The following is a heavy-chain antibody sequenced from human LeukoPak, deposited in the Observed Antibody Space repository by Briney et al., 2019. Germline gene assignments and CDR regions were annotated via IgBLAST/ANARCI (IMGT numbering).Heavy chain of an antibody. CDR2: IYTRGST. Sequence: SETLSLTCTVSGGSINNYYWSWIRQPAGKGLEWIGRIYTRGSTNYNPSLKSRVTVSVDTSKNQFSLKLSSVTAADTAVYYCARGRYCSADICSGGDAFDIWGQGTMVSVSS. J-gene: IGHJ3*02. CDR1: GGSINNYY. D-gene: IGHD2-15*01. CDR3: ARGRYCSADICSGGDAFDI. V-gene: IGHV4-4*07.